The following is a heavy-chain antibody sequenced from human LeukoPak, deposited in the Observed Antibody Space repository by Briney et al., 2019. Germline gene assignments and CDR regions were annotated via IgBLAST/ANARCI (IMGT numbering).Heavy chain of an antibody. Sequence: GGSLRLSCAASGXTFSSYSMNWVRQAPGKGLEWVSYISASGTTTYYADSVKGRFTVSRDNAKNSLYLRMNSLRDEDTAVYYCTRDGGRREDYWGQGTLVTVSS. CDR2: ISASGTTT. CDR3: TRDGGRREDY. CDR1: GXTFSSYS. J-gene: IGHJ4*02. D-gene: IGHD1-26*01. V-gene: IGHV3-48*02.